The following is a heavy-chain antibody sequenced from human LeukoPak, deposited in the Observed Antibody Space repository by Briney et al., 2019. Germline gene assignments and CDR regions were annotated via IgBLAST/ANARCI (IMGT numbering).Heavy chain of an antibody. D-gene: IGHD3-3*01. CDR3: ARDSLPGYYDFWSGNSGGYFDY. V-gene: IGHV4-34*01. J-gene: IGHJ4*02. CDR2: INHSGRT. CDR1: GGSFSDYL. Sequence: SETLSLTCAVYGGSFSDYLWGWIRQPPGKGLEWIGEINHSGRTYYNPSLKSRVTISVDTSKNQFSLKLSSVTAADTAVYYCARDSLPGYYDFWSGNSGGYFDYWGQGTLVTVSS.